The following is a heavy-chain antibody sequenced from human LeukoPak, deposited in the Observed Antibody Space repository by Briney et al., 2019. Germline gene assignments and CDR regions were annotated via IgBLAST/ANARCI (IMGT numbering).Heavy chain of an antibody. CDR3: ARALGRYDAFGI. Sequence: SETLSLTCTVSGGSITSYYWSWIRQPPGKGLEWIGYIYYSGSGSTSYNPSLKSRVTISVDTSKNQFSLKLSSVTAADTAVYYCARALGRYDAFGIWGQGTMVTVSS. J-gene: IGHJ3*02. D-gene: IGHD7-27*01. CDR2: IYYSGSGST. V-gene: IGHV4-59*01. CDR1: GGSITSYY.